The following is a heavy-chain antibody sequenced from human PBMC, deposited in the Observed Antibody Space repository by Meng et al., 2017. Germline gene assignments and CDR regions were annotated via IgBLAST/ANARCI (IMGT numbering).Heavy chain of an antibody. V-gene: IGHV3-48*03. D-gene: IGHD3-9*01. Sequence: GESLKISCAASGFTFSSYEMNWVRQAPGKGLEWVSYISSSGSNMYYADSVKGRFTISRDNAKNSLYLQMNSLRAEDTAVYYCARGKDYDILTGRKLYGMDVWGQGTTVTVSS. CDR3: ARGKDYDILTGRKLYGMDV. J-gene: IGHJ6*02. CDR2: ISSSGSNM. CDR1: GFTFSSYE.